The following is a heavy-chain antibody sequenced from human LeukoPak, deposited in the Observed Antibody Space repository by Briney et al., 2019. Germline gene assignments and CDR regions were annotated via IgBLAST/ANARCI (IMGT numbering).Heavy chain of an antibody. CDR1: GLSLSTSGVG. Sequence: SGPTLVKPTQTLTLTCTFSGLSLSTSGVGVGWIRQPPGKALEWLALIYWDDDKRYRPSLKSRVTITKDTSRNQVVLTMTNMDPVDTATYYCAHLSKYSSTWSHWGQGTLVTVSS. J-gene: IGHJ4*02. CDR3: AHLSKYSSTWSH. V-gene: IGHV2-5*02. D-gene: IGHD6-13*01. CDR2: IYWDDDK.